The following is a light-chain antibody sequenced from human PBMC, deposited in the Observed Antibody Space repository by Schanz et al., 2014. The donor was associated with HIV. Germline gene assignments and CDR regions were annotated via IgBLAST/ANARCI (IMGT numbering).Light chain of an antibody. Sequence: QSVLTQPPSASGTPGQRVTISCSGSSSNIGSNVVSWYQQLPGTAPKLLIYNNNQRPSGVPDRISGSKSGASASLVISALQSEDEADYFCATWDIRLNGPVFGGGTKLTVL. CDR2: NNN. CDR1: SSNIGSNV. J-gene: IGLJ2*01. V-gene: IGLV1-44*01. CDR3: ATWDIRLNGPV.